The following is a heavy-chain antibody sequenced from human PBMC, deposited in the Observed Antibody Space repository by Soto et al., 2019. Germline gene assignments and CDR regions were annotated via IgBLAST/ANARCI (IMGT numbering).Heavy chain of an antibody. CDR1: GFTFSTYA. Sequence: EVQVLESGGGLVQPGGSLRLSCAASGFTFSTYAMSWVRQAPGKGLEWVSTVTGSGDRTYYADSVKGRFTISRDNSKNTLYLQMTSLRAEDTAVYYCAREAGIAYCGQGTLVTVSS. CDR3: AREAGIAY. J-gene: IGHJ4*02. CDR2: VTGSGDRT. V-gene: IGHV3-23*01.